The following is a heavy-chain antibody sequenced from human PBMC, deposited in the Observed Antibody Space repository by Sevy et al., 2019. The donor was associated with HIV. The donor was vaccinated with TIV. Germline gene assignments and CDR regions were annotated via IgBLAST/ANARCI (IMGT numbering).Heavy chain of an antibody. V-gene: IGHV3-30-3*01. CDR3: AGDSVVVPAARYYYGMDV. J-gene: IGHJ6*02. Sequence: GGSLRLSCAASGFTFSSYAMHWVRQAPGKGLEWVAVISYDGSNKYYADSVKGRFTISRDNSKNTQYLQMNSLRAEDTAVYYCAGDSVVVPAARYYYGMDVWGQGTTVTVSS. CDR1: GFTFSSYA. D-gene: IGHD2-2*01. CDR2: ISYDGSNK.